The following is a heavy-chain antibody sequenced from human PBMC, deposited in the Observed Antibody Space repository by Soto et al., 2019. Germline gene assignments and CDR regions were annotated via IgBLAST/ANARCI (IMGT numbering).Heavy chain of an antibody. CDR2: ISSTGENT. CDR3: ARASAPSGYAPSDY. D-gene: IGHD6-25*01. Sequence: EVQVLESGGDLVQPGGSLRLSCAASGFTFSSFAMSWVRQAPGKGLEWVSVISSTGENTYYADSVKGRFTISRDNSKNTLYLQLNSLRAEDTAVYYCARASAPSGYAPSDYWGQGTLVTVSS. V-gene: IGHV3-23*01. CDR1: GFTFSSFA. J-gene: IGHJ4*02.